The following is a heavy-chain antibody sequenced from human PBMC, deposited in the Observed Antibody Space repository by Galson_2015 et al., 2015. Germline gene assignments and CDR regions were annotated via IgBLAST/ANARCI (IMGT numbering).Heavy chain of an antibody. V-gene: IGHV3-21*01. J-gene: IGHJ6*03. CDR3: AREEQSSYYYYYYMDV. D-gene: IGHD1/OR15-1a*01. Sequence: SLRLSCAASGFTFSSYTMNWVRQAPGKGPEWVASISNGDDYIYYGGSVKGRFTISRDNAKNSLYLQMNSLRAEDTAVYYCAREEQSSYYYYYYMDVWGNGTTVT. CDR2: ISNGDDYI. CDR1: GFTFSSYT.